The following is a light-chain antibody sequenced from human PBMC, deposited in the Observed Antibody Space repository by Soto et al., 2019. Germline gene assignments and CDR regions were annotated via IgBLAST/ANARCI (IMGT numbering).Light chain of an antibody. CDR2: DAS. CDR3: QQYGRSPGLFT. J-gene: IGKJ3*01. V-gene: IGKV3-20*01. Sequence: EIVLTQSPGTLSLSPGERATLSCGASQSVSSTYLAWYQQKPGQAPRLLIYDASNSATGIPDRFSGSGSGTDFTLTIIRLEPEDFAMYYCQQYGRSPGLFTFGPGTRVDIK. CDR1: QSVSSTY.